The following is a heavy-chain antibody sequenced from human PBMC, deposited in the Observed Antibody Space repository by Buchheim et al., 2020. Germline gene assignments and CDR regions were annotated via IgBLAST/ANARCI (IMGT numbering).Heavy chain of an antibody. CDR3: ARSRAAAAALYYYYYSMDV. Sequence: QVQLQQWGAGLLKPSETLSLTCAVYGGSFSGYYWSWIRQPPGKGLEWFGEITHSGSTNYNPSLKSRVTISLDTSKNQFSLKLSSVTAADTAVYYCARSRAAAAALYYYYYSMDVWGQGTT. V-gene: IGHV4-34*01. CDR2: ITHSGST. J-gene: IGHJ6*02. D-gene: IGHD6-13*01. CDR1: GGSFSGYY.